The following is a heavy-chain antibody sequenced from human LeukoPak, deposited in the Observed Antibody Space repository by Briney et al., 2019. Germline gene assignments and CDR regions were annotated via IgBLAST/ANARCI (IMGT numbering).Heavy chain of an antibody. D-gene: IGHD5-12*01. CDR2: ISGSGGST. CDR1: GFTFSSYA. Sequence: GGSLRLSCAASGFTFSSYAMSWVRQAPGKGLEWVSAISGSGGSTYYADSVKGRFTISRDNSKNTLYLQMNSLRAEDTAVYYCAKGHGYSGYDYNWFDPWGQGTLVTVSS. V-gene: IGHV3-23*01. CDR3: AKGHGYSGYDYNWFDP. J-gene: IGHJ5*02.